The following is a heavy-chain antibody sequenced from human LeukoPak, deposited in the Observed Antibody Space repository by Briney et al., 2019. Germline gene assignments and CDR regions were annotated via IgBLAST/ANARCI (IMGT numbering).Heavy chain of an antibody. D-gene: IGHD3-10*01. CDR3: AKNWETTYHTYYYGSGSYPDY. Sequence: GGSLRLSCAASGFTFSDYYMSWIRQAPGKGLEWVSYISSSGRPISYADSVKGRFTIYRDNAKNSLYLQMNSLRAEDTAVYYCAKNWETTYHTYYYGSGSYPDYWGQGTLVTVSS. CDR2: ISSSGRPI. V-gene: IGHV3-11*01. CDR1: GFTFSDYY. J-gene: IGHJ4*02.